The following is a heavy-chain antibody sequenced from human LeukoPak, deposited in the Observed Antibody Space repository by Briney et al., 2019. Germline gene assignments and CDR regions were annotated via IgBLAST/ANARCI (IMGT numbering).Heavy chain of an antibody. CDR2: IYSGGNT. V-gene: IGHV3-53*01. D-gene: IGHD1-1*01. CDR3: TRWNGGDWYFDL. Sequence: GGSLTLSCAASGVTVSSNYMSWVRQPPGSGLEWVSLIYSGGNTYYADSVKGRFTISRDHSRNTLYLQMNTLRVDDTAVYYCTRWNGGDWYFDLWGRGALVTVSS. CDR1: GVTVSSNY. J-gene: IGHJ2*01.